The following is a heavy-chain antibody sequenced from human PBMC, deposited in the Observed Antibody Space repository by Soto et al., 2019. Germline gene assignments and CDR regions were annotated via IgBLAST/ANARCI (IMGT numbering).Heavy chain of an antibody. CDR1: GFTFSNYW. CDR2: INGDGSNI. J-gene: IGHJ4*02. D-gene: IGHD2-2*01. CDR3: ASQLSSTDN. V-gene: IGHV3-74*01. Sequence: EVQLVESGGGLVQPGGSLRLSCAASGFTFSNYWMHWVRQAPGKGLVWVSRINGDGSNIGYADSVRGRFTISRDNAKDTLYLQMNSLRVEYTAVYYCASQLSSTDNWGQGTLVIVSA.